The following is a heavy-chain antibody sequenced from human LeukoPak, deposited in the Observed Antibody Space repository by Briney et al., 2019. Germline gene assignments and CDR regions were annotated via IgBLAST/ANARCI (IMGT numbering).Heavy chain of an antibody. J-gene: IGHJ5*02. Sequence: SETLSLTCTVSGGSISSYYWTWIRQPPGKGLEWVGYIYYSGSTNYNPSLKSRVTISVDTSKNQFSLKLSSVTAADTAVYHCARDQSDYDILTGYENWFDPWGQGTLVTVSS. CDR2: IYYSGST. V-gene: IGHV4-59*01. CDR3: ARDQSDYDILTGYENWFDP. D-gene: IGHD3-9*01. CDR1: GGSISSYY.